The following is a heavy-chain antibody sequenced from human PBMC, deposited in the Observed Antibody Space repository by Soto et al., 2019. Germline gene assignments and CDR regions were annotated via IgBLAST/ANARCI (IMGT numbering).Heavy chain of an antibody. D-gene: IGHD3-3*01. CDR2: ISSSGSTI. J-gene: IGHJ3*02. Sequence: PGGSLRLSCAASGFTFSSYEMNWVRQAPGKGLEWVSYISSSGSTIYYADSVKGRFTISRDNAKNSLYLQMNSLRAEDTAVYYCARDRYDFWSGYPDAFDIWGQLTMVTVSS. CDR3: ARDRYDFWSGYPDAFDI. CDR1: GFTFSSYE. V-gene: IGHV3-48*03.